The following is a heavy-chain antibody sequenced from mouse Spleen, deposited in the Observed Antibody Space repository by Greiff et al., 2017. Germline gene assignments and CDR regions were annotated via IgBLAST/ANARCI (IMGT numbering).Heavy chain of an antibody. CDR2: IYPGSGST. J-gene: IGHJ4*01. V-gene: IGHV1-55*01. CDR1: GYTFTSYW. Sequence: VQLKQPGAELVKPGASVKMSCKASGYTFTSYWITWVKQRPGQGLEWIGDIYPGSGSTNYNEKFKSKATLTVDTSSSTAYMQLSSLTSEDSAVYYCARNTYYYGTLYYAMDYWGQGTSVTVSS. D-gene: IGHD1-1*01. CDR3: ARNTYYYGTLYYAMDY.